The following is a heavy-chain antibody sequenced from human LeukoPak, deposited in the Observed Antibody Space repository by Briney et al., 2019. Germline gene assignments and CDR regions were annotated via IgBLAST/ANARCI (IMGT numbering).Heavy chain of an antibody. CDR3: AREGDTAMVKEYYYMDV. Sequence: GASVKVSCKASGYTFTSYGISWVRQAPGPGLEWMGWISAYNGNTNYAQKLQGRVTMTTDTSTSTAYMELRSLRSDDTAVYYCAREGDTAMVKEYYYMDVWGKGTTVTVSS. CDR2: ISAYNGNT. V-gene: IGHV1-18*01. J-gene: IGHJ6*03. D-gene: IGHD5-18*01. CDR1: GYTFTSYG.